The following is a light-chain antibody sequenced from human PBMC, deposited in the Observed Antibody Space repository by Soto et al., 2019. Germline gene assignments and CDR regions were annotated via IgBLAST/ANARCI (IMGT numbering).Light chain of an antibody. V-gene: IGLV2-23*01. CDR2: EGS. J-gene: IGLJ2*01. CDR3: CSYAGSL. Sequence: QSALTQPASVSGSPGQSITISCTGTSSDVGSYNLVSWYQQHPGKAPKLMIYEGSKRPSGVSNRFSGSKSGNTASLTISGLQAEEEADYSCCSYAGSLFGGGTQLTVL. CDR1: SSDVGSYNL.